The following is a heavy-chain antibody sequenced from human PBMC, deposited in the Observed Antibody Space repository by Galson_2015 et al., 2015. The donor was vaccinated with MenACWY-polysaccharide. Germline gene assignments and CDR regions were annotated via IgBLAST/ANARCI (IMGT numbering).Heavy chain of an antibody. Sequence: SEKVSCKASGDTFSSYVITWVRQAPGQGLEWMGGITPMFGTADYAQKFQGRVTIRADKSTSTAYMELSSLRSDDTAVYYCARGARHNRNDWLTYYYYMGVWGKGTTVTVSS. CDR3: ARGARHNRNDWLTYYYYMGV. CDR1: GDTFSSYV. CDR2: ITPMFGTA. V-gene: IGHV1-69*06. D-gene: IGHD1-1*01. J-gene: IGHJ6*03.